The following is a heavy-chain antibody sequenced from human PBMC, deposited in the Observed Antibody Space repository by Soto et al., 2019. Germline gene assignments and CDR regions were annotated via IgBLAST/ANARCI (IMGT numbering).Heavy chain of an antibody. V-gene: IGHV1-69*02. J-gene: IGHJ4*02. D-gene: IGHD3-10*01. CDR1: GGTFNFYS. Sequence: QVQLVQSGAEVKKPGSSVKVSCTASGGTFNFYSISWVRQAPGQGLEWVGRVIPMVGMSEYAQKFQGRVTIAAYKSTRTAHMNLRRLRSEDTAVYYCATTYGSGSAHFDYWGQGTLVTVSS. CDR2: VIPMVGMS. CDR3: ATTYGSGSAHFDY.